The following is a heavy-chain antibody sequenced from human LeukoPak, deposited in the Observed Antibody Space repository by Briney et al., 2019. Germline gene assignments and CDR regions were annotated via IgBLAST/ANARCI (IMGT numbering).Heavy chain of an antibody. Sequence: SETLSLTCAVYSGSFSGYYWSWIRQPPGKGLEWIGYIYYSGSTNFNPSLKSRVTISVDTSKNQFSLKLSSVTAADTAVYYCARGHVLRFLEWCDWGQGTLVTVSS. V-gene: IGHV4-59*01. CDR2: IYYSGST. J-gene: IGHJ4*02. D-gene: IGHD3-3*01. CDR3: ARGHVLRFLEWCD. CDR1: SGSFSGYY.